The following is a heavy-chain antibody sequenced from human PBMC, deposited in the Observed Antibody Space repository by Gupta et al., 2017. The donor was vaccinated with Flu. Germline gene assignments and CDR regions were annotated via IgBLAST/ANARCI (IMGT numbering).Heavy chain of an antibody. J-gene: IGHJ4*02. CDR1: GYSFTGHS. D-gene: IGHD5-18*01. Sequence: QVPLGQSGAGVKTPGASVKVFCKASGYSFTGHSMPWVPPAPGQGLEWMGWINPNSGGTNYAQKFQGRVTMTRDTSISTAYMELSRLRSDDTAVYYCARETLDTAMGPRFDYWGQGTLVTVSS. CDR2: INPNSGGT. CDR3: ARETLDTAMGPRFDY. V-gene: IGHV1-2*02.